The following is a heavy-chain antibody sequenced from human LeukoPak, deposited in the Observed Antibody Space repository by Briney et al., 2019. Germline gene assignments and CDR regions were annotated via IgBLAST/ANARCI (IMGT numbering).Heavy chain of an antibody. CDR3: AHSRKAAAGWFDP. CDR1: GFSVSNGRVG. D-gene: IGHD6-13*01. V-gene: IGHV2-26*01. CDR2: ILSNDEK. J-gene: IGHJ5*02. Sequence: VSGPTLVNPTETLTLTCTVSGFSVSNGRVGVSWIRQPPGKALEWVGHILSNDEKSYSTSLKSRLTITKDTSKNQVVLTMTNMDPVDTATYYCAHSRKAAAGWFDPWGQGTLVTVSS.